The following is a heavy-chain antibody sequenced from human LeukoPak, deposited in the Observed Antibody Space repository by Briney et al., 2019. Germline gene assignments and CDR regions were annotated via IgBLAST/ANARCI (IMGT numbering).Heavy chain of an antibody. D-gene: IGHD2-15*01. Sequence: GGSLRLSCAASGFTFSSYWMSWVRQAPGKGLEWVANIKQDGSEKYYVDSVKGQFTISRDNAKNSLYLQMNSLRAEDTAVYYCARVSVVVVAASGYFDYWGQGTLVTVSS. CDR2: IKQDGSEK. J-gene: IGHJ4*02. V-gene: IGHV3-7*01. CDR1: GFTFSSYW. CDR3: ARVSVVVVAASGYFDY.